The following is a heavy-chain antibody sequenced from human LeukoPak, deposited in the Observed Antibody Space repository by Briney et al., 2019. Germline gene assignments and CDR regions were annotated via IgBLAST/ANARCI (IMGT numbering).Heavy chain of an antibody. D-gene: IGHD6-19*01. CDR1: GFTFSSYE. V-gene: IGHV3-48*03. Sequence: GGSLRLSCAASGFTFSSYEMNWVRQAPGKGLEWVSYISSSGSTIYYADSVEGRFTISRDNAKKLVYLQMSSLRAEDTAVYYCARDGLMLGNFDGSGHGGQGTLVTVSS. CDR2: ISSSGSTI. CDR3: ARDGLMLGNFDGSGH. J-gene: IGHJ4*02.